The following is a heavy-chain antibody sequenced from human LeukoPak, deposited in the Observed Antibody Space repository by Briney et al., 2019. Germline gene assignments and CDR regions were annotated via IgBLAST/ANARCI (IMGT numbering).Heavy chain of an antibody. Sequence: LGGSLRLSCAASGFTVSSNYMSWVRQAPGKGLEWVSVIYSGGSTYYADSVKGRFTISRDNSKNTLYLQMNSLRAEDTAVYYCARELEGYCDYWGQGTLVTVSS. CDR1: GFTVSSNY. V-gene: IGHV3-66*01. D-gene: IGHD5-24*01. CDR2: IYSGGST. J-gene: IGHJ4*02. CDR3: ARELEGYCDY.